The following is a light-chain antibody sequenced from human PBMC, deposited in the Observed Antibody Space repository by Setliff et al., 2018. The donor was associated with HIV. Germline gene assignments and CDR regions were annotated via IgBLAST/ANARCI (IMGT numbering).Light chain of an antibody. CDR3: CSYTSSLTYV. V-gene: IGLV2-14*03. CDR1: SSDVGSYNF. J-gene: IGLJ1*01. CDR2: DVS. Sequence: QSALAQPASVSGSPGQSITISCSGTSSDVGSYNFVSWYQQRPGKAPQLIIYDVSQRPSGVSSHFSGSKSGNTASLTISGLQAEDQADYYCCSYTSSLTYVFGTGTKVTVL.